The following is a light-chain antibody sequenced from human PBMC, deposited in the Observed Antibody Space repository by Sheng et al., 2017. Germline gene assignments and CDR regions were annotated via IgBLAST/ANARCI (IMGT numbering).Light chain of an antibody. CDR2: GAS. CDR1: QSLRTN. Sequence: EIVMTQSPDTLSVSPGERATLSCRASQSLRTNLAWYQQKPGQAPRLLIYGASTRATGIPVRFSGSGSGTEFTLTISILQSEDFAVYYCQQYNNWPPLTFGGGTKVEIK. V-gene: IGKV3-15*01. CDR3: QQYNNWPPLT. J-gene: IGKJ4*01.